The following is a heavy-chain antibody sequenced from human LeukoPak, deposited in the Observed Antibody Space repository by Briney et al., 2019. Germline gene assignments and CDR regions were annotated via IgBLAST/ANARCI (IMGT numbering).Heavy chain of an antibody. CDR1: GFTFSSYA. Sequence: GGSLRLSCAASGFTFSSYAMSWVRQAPGKGLDWVSAISLGGSVPYYADSVKGRFTISRDNSKKTRYLQMNSLTAEDTAVYYCARRGWSALYYYYYYYMDVWGKGTTVTVSS. CDR2: ISLGGSVP. CDR3: ARRGWSALYYYYYYYMDV. D-gene: IGHD2-15*01. V-gene: IGHV3-23*01. J-gene: IGHJ6*03.